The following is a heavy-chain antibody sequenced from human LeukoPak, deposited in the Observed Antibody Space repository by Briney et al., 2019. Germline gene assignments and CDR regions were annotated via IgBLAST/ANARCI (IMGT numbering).Heavy chain of an antibody. Sequence: GGSLSLSCAASGFSFSSYWMHWARQIPGKGLMWVARIGSDGSGPTYADPVKGRFTISRDNSKNTLYLQMNSVRDEDAGVYHCTRVQAGRSGLMDVWGRGTTVTVAS. CDR1: GFSFSSYW. CDR2: IGSDGSGP. V-gene: IGHV3-74*03. J-gene: IGHJ6*02. D-gene: IGHD2-8*02. CDR3: TRVQAGRSGLMDV.